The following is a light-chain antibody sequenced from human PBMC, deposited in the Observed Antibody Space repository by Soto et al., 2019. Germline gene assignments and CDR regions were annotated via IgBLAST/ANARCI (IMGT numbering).Light chain of an antibody. CDR1: SSNIGAGYD. J-gene: IGLJ1*01. CDR2: GNS. CDR3: QSYASSLRGYV. Sequence: QSVLTQPPSVSGAPGQRVTISCTGSSSNIGAGYDVHWYQQLPGTAPKLLIYGNSNRPSGVPDRFSGSKSGTSASLAITGLHAEDEADYYCQSYASSLRGYVFGTGTKLTVL. V-gene: IGLV1-40*01.